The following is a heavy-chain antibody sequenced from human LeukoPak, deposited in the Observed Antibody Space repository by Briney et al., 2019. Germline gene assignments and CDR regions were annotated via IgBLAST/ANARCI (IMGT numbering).Heavy chain of an antibody. J-gene: IGHJ4*02. CDR1: GFTFSDYY. CDR2: ISSSGSTI. Sequence: KSGGSLRLSCAASGFTFSDYYMSWIRQAPGKGLEWVSYISSSGSTIYYADSVKGRFTISRDNAKNSLYLQMNSLRAEDTALYYCARIGYSSSSIDYWGQGTLVTVSS. CDR3: ARIGYSSSSIDY. V-gene: IGHV3-11*04. D-gene: IGHD6-13*01.